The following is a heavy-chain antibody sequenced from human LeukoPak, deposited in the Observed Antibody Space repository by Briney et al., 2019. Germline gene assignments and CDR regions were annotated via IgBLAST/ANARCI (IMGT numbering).Heavy chain of an antibody. CDR1: GLIVSSNY. V-gene: IGHV3-66*02. J-gene: IGHJ4*02. CDR3: ARGPGADHFDY. D-gene: IGHD1-14*01. CDR2: IYTGGAT. Sequence: GGSLRLSCAPSGLIVSSNYMSWVRQSTRNGLEWVSVIYTGGATYYAVSVKGRFTISRDHSQNTLYLQMNSLRAEDTAVYYCARGPGADHFDYWGQGTLVTVSS.